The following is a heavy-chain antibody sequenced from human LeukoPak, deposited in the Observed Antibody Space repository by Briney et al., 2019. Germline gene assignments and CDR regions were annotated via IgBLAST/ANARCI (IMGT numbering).Heavy chain of an antibody. Sequence: PGGSLRLSCAASGFTVSSNYMSWVRQAPGKGLEWVSVIYSGGSTYYADSVKGRFTISRDNSKNTLYLQMNSLRAEDTAVYYCAKSDYYDSSGHPSSFEYWGQGTLVTVSS. V-gene: IGHV3-53*01. CDR2: IYSGGST. CDR1: GFTVSSNY. J-gene: IGHJ4*02. D-gene: IGHD3-22*01. CDR3: AKSDYYDSSGHPSSFEY.